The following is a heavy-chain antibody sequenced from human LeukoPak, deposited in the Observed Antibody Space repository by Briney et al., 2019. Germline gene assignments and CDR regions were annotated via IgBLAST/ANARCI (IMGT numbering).Heavy chain of an antibody. Sequence: GGSLRLSCAASGFTFSSYGMSWVRQAPGKGLEWVSSISSSSSYIYYADSVKGRFAISRDNAKNSLYLQMNSLRAEDTAVYYCARGGGYSGYEGFDYWGQGTLVTVSS. CDR3: ARGGGYSGYEGFDY. CDR2: ISSSSSYI. V-gene: IGHV3-21*01. CDR1: GFTFSSYG. D-gene: IGHD5-12*01. J-gene: IGHJ4*02.